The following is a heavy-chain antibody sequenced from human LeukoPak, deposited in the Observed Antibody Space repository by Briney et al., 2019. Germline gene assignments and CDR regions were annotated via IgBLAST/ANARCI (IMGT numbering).Heavy chain of an antibody. J-gene: IGHJ3*02. CDR2: IYYTGTT. D-gene: IGHD6-13*01. CDR1: GGSISSYY. CDR3: ARPRIAATFDAFDI. V-gene: IGHV4-59*08. Sequence: SSETLSLTCTVSGGSISSYYWSWIRQPPGKGLEWIAYIYYTGTTNYNPSLKSRVTISVDTSKNQFSLKLSSVTAADTAVYYCARPRIAATFDAFDIWGQGTMVTVSS.